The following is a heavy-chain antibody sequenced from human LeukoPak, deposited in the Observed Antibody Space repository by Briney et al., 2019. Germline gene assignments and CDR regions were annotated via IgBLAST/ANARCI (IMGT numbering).Heavy chain of an antibody. CDR1: GGSISSSSYY. V-gene: IGHV4-39*01. CDR3: ARHLGIAAAPDF. Sequence: SETLSLTCTVSGGSISSSSYYWGWIRQPPGKGLEWIGSIYYSGSTYYNPSLKSRVTISGDTSKNQFSLKLSSVTAADTAVYYCARHLGIAAAPDFWGQGTLVTVSS. CDR2: IYYSGST. J-gene: IGHJ4*02. D-gene: IGHD6-13*01.